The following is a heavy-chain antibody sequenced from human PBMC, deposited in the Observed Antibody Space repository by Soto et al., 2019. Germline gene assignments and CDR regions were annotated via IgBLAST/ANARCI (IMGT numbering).Heavy chain of an antibody. J-gene: IGHJ6*02. CDR3: ASRSIAAAGYYYGMDV. Sequence: ESLKISCKGSGYSFTSYWISWVRQMPGKGLEWMGRIDPSDSYTNYSPSFQGHVTISADKSISTAYLQWSSLKASDTAMYYCASRSIAAAGYYYGMDVWGQGTTVTVSS. D-gene: IGHD6-13*01. CDR1: GYSFTSYW. CDR2: IDPSDSYT. V-gene: IGHV5-10-1*01.